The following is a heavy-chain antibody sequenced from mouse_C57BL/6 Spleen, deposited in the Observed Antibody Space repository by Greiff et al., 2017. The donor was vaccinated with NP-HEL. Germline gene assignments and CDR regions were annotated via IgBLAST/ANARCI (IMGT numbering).Heavy chain of an antibody. Sequence: EVQVVESGGGLVKPGGSLKLSCAASGFTFSDYGMHWVRQAPEKGLEWVAYISSGSSTIYYADTVKGRFTISRDNAKNTLFLQMTSLRSEDTAMYYCARPYDGYYEYWYFDVWGTGTTVTVSS. CDR1: GFTFSDYG. CDR2: ISSGSSTI. D-gene: IGHD2-3*01. J-gene: IGHJ1*03. CDR3: ARPYDGYYEYWYFDV. V-gene: IGHV5-17*01.